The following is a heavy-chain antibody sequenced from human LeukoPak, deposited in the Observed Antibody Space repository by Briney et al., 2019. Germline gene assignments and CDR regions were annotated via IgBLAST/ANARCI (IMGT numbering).Heavy chain of an antibody. CDR2: ISYDGSNK. D-gene: IGHD2-2*01. CDR3: AKDLAYLEA. Sequence: PGGSLRLSCAASGFTFSSYGTHWVRQAPGKGLEWVAVISYDGSNKYYADSVKGRFTISRDNSKNTLYLQMNSLRAEDTAVYYCAKDLAYLEAWGQGTLVTVSS. J-gene: IGHJ5*02. CDR1: GFTFSSYG. V-gene: IGHV3-30*18.